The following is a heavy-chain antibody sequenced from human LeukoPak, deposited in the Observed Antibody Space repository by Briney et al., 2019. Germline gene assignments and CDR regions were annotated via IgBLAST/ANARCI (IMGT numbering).Heavy chain of an antibody. D-gene: IGHD5-24*01. CDR2: IDSSSSYI. CDR3: ANCRDGYNLLDY. Sequence: GGSLRLSCVASGFIFSSYSMNWVRQAPGKGLEWVSAIDSSSSYIFYADSVKGRFTISRDNAKNSLYLQMNSLRAEDTAVYYCANCRDGYNLLDYWGQGTLVTVSS. CDR1: GFIFSSYS. V-gene: IGHV3-21*01. J-gene: IGHJ4*02.